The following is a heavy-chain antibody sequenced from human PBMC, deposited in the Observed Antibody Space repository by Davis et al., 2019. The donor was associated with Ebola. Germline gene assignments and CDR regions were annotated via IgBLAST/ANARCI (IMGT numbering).Heavy chain of an antibody. Sequence: ASVKVSCKASGYTFTSYYMHWVRQAPGQGLEWMGIINPSGGSTSYAQKFQGRVTMTRDTSTSTVYMELSSLRSEDTAVYYCARDPPSIAVAGTGEYYYYYYGMDVWGQGTTVTVSS. V-gene: IGHV1-46*01. J-gene: IGHJ6*02. CDR2: INPSGGST. D-gene: IGHD6-19*01. CDR1: GYTFTSYY. CDR3: ARDPPSIAVAGTGEYYYYYYGMDV.